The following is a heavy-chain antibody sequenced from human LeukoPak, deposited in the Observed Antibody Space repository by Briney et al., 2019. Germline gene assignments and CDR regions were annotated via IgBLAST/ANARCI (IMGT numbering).Heavy chain of an antibody. V-gene: IGHV3-64*01. D-gene: IGHD4-23*01. J-gene: IGHJ4*02. CDR2: ISSNGGTT. CDR3: ATAIRWASDY. Sequence: GGSLRLSCAASGFTFSSYGMVWVRQAPGKGLEYVSGISSNGGTTYYGNSVMGRFTISRDNSKDTLHLQMGSLRTEDMAVYYCATAIRWASDYWGQGTLVTVAS. CDR1: GFTFSSYG.